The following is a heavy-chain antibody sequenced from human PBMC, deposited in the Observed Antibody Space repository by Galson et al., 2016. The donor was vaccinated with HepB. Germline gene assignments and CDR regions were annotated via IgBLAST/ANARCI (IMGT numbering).Heavy chain of an antibody. J-gene: IGHJ6*02. D-gene: IGHD3-9*01. V-gene: IGHV6-1*01. CDR1: GDSVSSNSAA. CDR3: ARERLRYFDWLRNRYYYYGMDV. CDR2: TYYRSKWYN. Sequence: CAISGDSVSSNSAAWNWIRQSPSRGPEWLGRTYYRSKWYNDYAVSVESRITINPDTSKNQVSLQLNSVTPEDTAVYYCARERLRYFDWLRNRYYYYGMDVWGQGTTVTVSS.